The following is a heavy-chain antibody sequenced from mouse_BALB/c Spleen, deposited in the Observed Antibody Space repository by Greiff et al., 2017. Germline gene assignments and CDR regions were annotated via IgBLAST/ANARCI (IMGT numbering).Heavy chain of an antibody. J-gene: IGHJ4*01. CDR3: ARPATGRAMDD. Sequence: EVQLQQSGAELVKPGASVKLSCTASGFNIKDTYMHWVKQRPEQGLEWIGRIDPANGNTKYDPKFQGKATITADTSSNTAYLQLSSLTSEDTAVYYCARPATGRAMDDWGQGTSVTVSS. CDR2: IDPANGNT. V-gene: IGHV14-3*02. CDR1: GFNIKDTY. D-gene: IGHD4-1*02.